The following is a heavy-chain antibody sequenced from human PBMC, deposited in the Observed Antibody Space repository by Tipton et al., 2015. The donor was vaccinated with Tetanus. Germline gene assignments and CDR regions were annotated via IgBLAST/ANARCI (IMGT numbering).Heavy chain of an antibody. Sequence: TLSLTCAVSGGSISSGGYSWSWIRQPPGKGLEWIGYIYHSGSTYYNPSLKSRVPISVDISKNQFSLKLSSVTAADTAVYYCARDEVGSSLPFDIWGQGTMVTVSS. CDR2: IYHSGST. V-gene: IGHV4-30-2*01. D-gene: IGHD1-26*01. J-gene: IGHJ3*02. CDR1: GGSISSGGYS. CDR3: ARDEVGSSLPFDI.